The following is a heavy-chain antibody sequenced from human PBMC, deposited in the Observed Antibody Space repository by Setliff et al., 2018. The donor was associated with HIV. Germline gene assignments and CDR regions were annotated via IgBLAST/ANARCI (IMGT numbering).Heavy chain of an antibody. CDR1: GGPLSGYC. CDR2: INDSGDT. Sequence: PSETLSLTCGLYGGPLSGYCWTWNRQSPEKGLEWIGEINDSGDTKYNPSLMRRLSMSVEKSKNEFSLKVTSLTAADTAVYFCTRGPARRYPGSTVYGLWGQGTPVTVSS. V-gene: IGHV4-34*01. CDR3: TRGPARRYPGSTVYGL. J-gene: IGHJ1*01. D-gene: IGHD1-26*01.